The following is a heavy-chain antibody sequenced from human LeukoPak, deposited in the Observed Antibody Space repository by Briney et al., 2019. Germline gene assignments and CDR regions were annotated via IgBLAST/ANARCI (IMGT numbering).Heavy chain of an antibody. CDR1: GGSISSYY. Sequence: SETLSLTCTVSGGSISSYYWSWIRQPAGKGLEWIGRIYTSGSTNYNPSLKSRVTISVDTSKNQFSLKLSSVTAADTAVYYCARHATSDVEMATNYYFDYWGQGTLVTVSS. CDR2: IYTSGST. J-gene: IGHJ4*02. D-gene: IGHD5-24*01. CDR3: ARHATSDVEMATNYYFDY. V-gene: IGHV4-4*07.